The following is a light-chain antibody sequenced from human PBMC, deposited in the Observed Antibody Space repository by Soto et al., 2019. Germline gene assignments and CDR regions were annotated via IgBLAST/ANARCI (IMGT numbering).Light chain of an antibody. J-gene: IGKJ2*01. Sequence: DVVMTQSPLSLPVTPGQPASISCRSSQSLVYSDGVTYLNWIQQRPGQSPWRLIYKVFDRDSGVPDRFSGSGSGTDFTLKISRVEAEDVGVYYCMQGTHWPYAFGQGTNLEIK. V-gene: IGKV2-30*01. CDR3: MQGTHWPYA. CDR2: KVF. CDR1: QSLVYSDGVTY.